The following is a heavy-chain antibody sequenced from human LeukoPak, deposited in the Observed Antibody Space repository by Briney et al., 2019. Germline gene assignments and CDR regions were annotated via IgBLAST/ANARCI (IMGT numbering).Heavy chain of an antibody. J-gene: IGHJ6*03. V-gene: IGHV4-34*01. CDR2: IHPSGST. Sequence: SETLSPTCTVYGGSFSDYYWGWIRQPPGKGLEWIGEIHPSGSTNYSPSLNSRVTISLDASKNQFSLKPSSVAAAETAVYFCARVGYSYGKNDLARTGLGAYPTKYYYHMDVWDKGTTVTVSS. D-gene: IGHD5-18*01. CDR3: ARVGYSYGKNDLARTGLGAYPTKYYYHMDV. CDR1: GGSFSDYY.